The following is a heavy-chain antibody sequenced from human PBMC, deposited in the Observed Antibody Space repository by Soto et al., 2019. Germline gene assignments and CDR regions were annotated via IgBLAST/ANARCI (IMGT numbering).Heavy chain of an antibody. CDR3: ARDPPATRHGMDV. V-gene: IGHV3-11*05. J-gene: IGHJ6*02. CDR2: ISSSSSST. Sequence: GGSLRLSCAASGFIFRDFYMSWIRQVPGKGLEWLSKISSSSSSTDYADSVKGRFTISRDNAKNTLYLQMKSLRAEDTAVYYCARDPPATRHGMDVWGQGTTVTVSS. CDR1: GFIFRDFY.